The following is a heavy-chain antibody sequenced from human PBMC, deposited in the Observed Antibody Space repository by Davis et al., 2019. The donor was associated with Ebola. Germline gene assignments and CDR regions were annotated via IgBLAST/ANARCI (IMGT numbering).Heavy chain of an antibody. J-gene: IGHJ6*02. CDR3: ASPRRPTVTAYYYYYGMDV. Sequence: PGGSLRLSCAASGFTFRTYAMSWVRQAPGKGLEWVSGISSSGGATNYADSVKGRFTISRDNAKNSLYLQMNSLRAEDTAVYYCASPRRPTVTAYYYYYGMDVWGQGTTVTVSS. V-gene: IGHV3-23*01. D-gene: IGHD4-11*01. CDR1: GFTFRTYA. CDR2: ISSSGGAT.